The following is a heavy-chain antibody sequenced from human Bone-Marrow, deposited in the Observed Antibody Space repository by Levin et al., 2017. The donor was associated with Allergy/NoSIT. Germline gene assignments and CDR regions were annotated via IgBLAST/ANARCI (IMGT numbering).Heavy chain of an antibody. Sequence: SVKVYCKASGGTFSNYAINWVRQAPGQGLEWLGGIVPIFTTPNYAQMFQDRVTITADESTSTAYMEMSSLRSEDTAVYYCARPVAPYYHYYGMDVWGQGTRVTVSS. J-gene: IGHJ6*02. CDR2: IVPIFTTP. CDR3: ARPVAPYYHYYGMDV. CDR1: GGTFSNYA. D-gene: IGHD3-3*02. V-gene: IGHV1-69*13.